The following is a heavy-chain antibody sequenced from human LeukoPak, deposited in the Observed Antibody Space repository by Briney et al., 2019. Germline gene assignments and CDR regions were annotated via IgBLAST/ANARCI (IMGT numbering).Heavy chain of an antibody. CDR3: ATIPGYRLFY. D-gene: IGHD5-18*01. V-gene: IGHV3-11*01. J-gene: IGHJ4*02. CDR2: ISCSGDII. Sequence: GGSVRLSCAASGFTFTDYYINWIRQAPGKGLEWVSYISCSGDIIHYADSVKGRFTISRDNAKNSVFLQMNSLRDEDTAVYYCATIPGYRLFYWGQGTRVTVSS. CDR1: GFTFTDYY.